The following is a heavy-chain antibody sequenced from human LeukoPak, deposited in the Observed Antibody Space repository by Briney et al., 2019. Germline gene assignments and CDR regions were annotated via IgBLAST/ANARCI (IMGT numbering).Heavy chain of an antibody. Sequence: GGSLRLSCAASGFTFSSYWMSWVRQAPGKGLEWVAVISYDGIDKYYADSAKGRFTISRDNSKSTLYLQMNSLRSEDTAVYYCAKGSCSSTTCLKTDWGQGTPVTVSS. CDR3: AKGSCSSTTCLKTD. V-gene: IGHV3-30*18. J-gene: IGHJ4*02. D-gene: IGHD2-2*01. CDR1: GFTFSSYW. CDR2: ISYDGIDK.